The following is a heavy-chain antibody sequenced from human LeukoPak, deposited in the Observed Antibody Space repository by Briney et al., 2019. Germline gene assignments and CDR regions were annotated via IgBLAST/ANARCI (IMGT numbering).Heavy chain of an antibody. CDR2: IYPGDSDT. D-gene: IGHD3-9*01. V-gene: IGHV5-51*01. J-gene: IGHJ5*02. CDR1: GSSFTSYW. CDR3: ARRMGYDIWYPLDP. Sequence: GESLKISCKGYGSSFTSYWIAWVRQLPGKGLEWMGIIYPGDSDTRYSPSFQGQVTISADKSISTAYLQWSSLKASDTAMYYCARRMGYDIWYPLDPWGQGTLVTVSS.